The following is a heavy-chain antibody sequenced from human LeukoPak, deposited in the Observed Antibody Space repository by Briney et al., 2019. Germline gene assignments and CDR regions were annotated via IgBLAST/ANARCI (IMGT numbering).Heavy chain of an antibody. V-gene: IGHV4-59*01. CDR2: IYYSGST. CDR3: ARASGTIFGVVYHYYYMDV. J-gene: IGHJ6*03. D-gene: IGHD3-3*01. Sequence: SSETLSLTCTVSGGSISSYYWSWIRQPPGKGLEWIGYIYYSGSTNYNPSLKSRVTISVDTSKNQFSLKLSSVTAADTAVYYCARASGTIFGVVYHYYYMDVWGKGTTVTVSS. CDR1: GGSISSYY.